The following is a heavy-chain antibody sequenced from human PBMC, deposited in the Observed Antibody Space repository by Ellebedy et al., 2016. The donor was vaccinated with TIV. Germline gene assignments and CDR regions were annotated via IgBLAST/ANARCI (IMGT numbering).Heavy chain of an antibody. CDR2: IIPIFGTA. V-gene: IGHV1-69*13. J-gene: IGHJ4*02. CDR3: ASGPFASIFGVVKSLDY. D-gene: IGHD3-3*01. CDR1: GGTFSSYA. Sequence: SVKVSCXASGGTFSSYAISWVRQAPGQGLEWMGGIIPIFGTANYAQKFQGRVTITADESTSTAYMELSSLRSEDTAVYYCASGPFASIFGVVKSLDYWGQGTLVTVSS.